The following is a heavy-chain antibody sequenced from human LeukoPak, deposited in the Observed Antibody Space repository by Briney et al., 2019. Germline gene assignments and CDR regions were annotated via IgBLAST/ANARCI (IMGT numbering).Heavy chain of an antibody. V-gene: IGHV1-2*02. J-gene: IGHJ3*02. Sequence: ASVKVSCKASGYTFTGYYMHWVRQAPGQGLEWMGWINHNSGGTNYAQKFQGRVTMTRDTSISTAYMELSRLRSDDTAVYYCASTCIVVVPAAMRSCSAFDIWGQGTMVTVSS. D-gene: IGHD2-2*01. CDR3: ASTCIVVVPAAMRSCSAFDI. CDR2: INHNSGGT. CDR1: GYTFTGYY.